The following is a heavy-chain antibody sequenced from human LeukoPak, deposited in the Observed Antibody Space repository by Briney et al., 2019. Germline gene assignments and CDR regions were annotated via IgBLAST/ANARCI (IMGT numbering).Heavy chain of an antibody. CDR1: GGTFSSYA. CDR3: AREGSGSWGFDY. CDR2: IIPIFGTA. Sequence: SVKVSCKASGGTFSSYAISWVRQAPGQGLEWMGGIIPIFGTANYAQKFQGRVTMTTDTSTSTAYMELRSLRSDDTAVYYCAREGSGSWGFDYWGQGTLVTVSS. D-gene: IGHD6-19*01. J-gene: IGHJ4*02. V-gene: IGHV1-69*05.